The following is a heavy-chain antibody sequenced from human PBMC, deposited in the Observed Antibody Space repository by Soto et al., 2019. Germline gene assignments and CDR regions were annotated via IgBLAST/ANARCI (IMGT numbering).Heavy chain of an antibody. CDR3: AVGRDYYGSGSYILGYDGMDV. CDR2: IIPIFGTA. D-gene: IGHD3-10*01. V-gene: IGHV1-69*01. CDR1: GGTFSSYA. Sequence: QVQLVQSGAEVKKPGSSVKVSCKASGGTFSSYAISWVRQAPGQGLEWMGGIIPIFGTANYAQKFQGRVTLAADESTSTAYMELSSLRSEDAAVYYCAVGRDYYGSGSYILGYDGMDVWGQGTTVTVS. J-gene: IGHJ6*02.